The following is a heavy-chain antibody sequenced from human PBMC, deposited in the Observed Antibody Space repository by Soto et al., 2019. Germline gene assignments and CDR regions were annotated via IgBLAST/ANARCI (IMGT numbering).Heavy chain of an antibody. CDR2: IYYSGST. CDR3: ARHLKTTTITIFNWFDP. V-gene: IGHV4-39*01. D-gene: IGHD3-3*01. CDR1: GGSISSSSYY. J-gene: IGHJ5*02. Sequence: QLQLQESGPGLVKPSETLSLTCTVSGGSISSSSYYWGWIRQPPGKGLEWIGSIYYSGSTYYNPSLKSRVTISVDTSKNQFSLKVSSVTAADTAVYYCARHLKTTTITIFNWFDPWGQGTLVTVSS.